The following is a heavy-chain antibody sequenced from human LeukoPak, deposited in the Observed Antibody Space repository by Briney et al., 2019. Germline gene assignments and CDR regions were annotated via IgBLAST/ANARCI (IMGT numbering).Heavy chain of an antibody. D-gene: IGHD1-26*01. Sequence: PSETLSLTCTVSGGSISSGGYYWSWIRQHPGKGLEWIGYIYYSGSTYYNPSLKSRVTISVDTSKNQFSLKLSSVTAADTAVYYCASNAFVRGSYYAFDIWGQGTMVTVSS. J-gene: IGHJ3*02. CDR2: IYYSGST. V-gene: IGHV4-31*03. CDR1: GGSISSGGYY. CDR3: ASNAFVRGSYYAFDI.